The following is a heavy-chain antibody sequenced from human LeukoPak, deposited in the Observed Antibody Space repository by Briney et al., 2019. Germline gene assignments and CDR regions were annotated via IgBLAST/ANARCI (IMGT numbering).Heavy chain of an antibody. V-gene: IGHV3-74*01. Sequence: GGSLRLSCAASGFTFSSHWMHWVRQAPGKGLVWASVISPDGSPTNYAELVKGRFTISRDNAKNTLYLQMNSLRAEDTAVYYCARPVGTTVSVDYWGQGTLVTVSS. CDR2: ISPDGSPT. D-gene: IGHD1-26*01. CDR3: ARPVGTTVSVDY. J-gene: IGHJ4*02. CDR1: GFTFSSHW.